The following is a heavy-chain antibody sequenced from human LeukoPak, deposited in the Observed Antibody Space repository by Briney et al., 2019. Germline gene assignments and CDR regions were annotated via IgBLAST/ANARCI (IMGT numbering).Heavy chain of an antibody. CDR3: ARAVAGQLDAFDI. CDR1: GGSISSYY. Sequence: SETLSLTCPVSGGSISSYYWSWIRQPPGKGLEWIGYIYYSGSTNYNPSLKSRVTISVDTSKNQFSLKLSSVTAADTAVYYCARAVAGQLDAFDIWGQGTMVTVSS. D-gene: IGHD6-19*01. J-gene: IGHJ3*02. V-gene: IGHV4-59*01. CDR2: IYYSGST.